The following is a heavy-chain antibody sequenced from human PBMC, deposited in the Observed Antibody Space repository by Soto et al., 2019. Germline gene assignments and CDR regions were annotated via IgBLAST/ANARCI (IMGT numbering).Heavy chain of an antibody. J-gene: IGHJ4*02. CDR1: GFTFSNAW. D-gene: IGHD3-10*01. V-gene: IGHV3-15*07. Sequence: EVQLVESGGGLVQPGESLRLSCAASGFTFSNAWINWVRQAPGKGLEWVGRIKSKVNGGTTDYGAPVKGRFTISRDDYRNTLYLQMNNLKTEDTAVYYCTTDAALIRGGGDYNYWGQGTLVTVSS. CDR2: IKSKVNGGTT. CDR3: TTDAALIRGGGDYNY.